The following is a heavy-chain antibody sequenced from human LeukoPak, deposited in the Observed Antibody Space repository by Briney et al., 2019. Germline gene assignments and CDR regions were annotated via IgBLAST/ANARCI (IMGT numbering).Heavy chain of an antibody. V-gene: IGHV4-4*07. J-gene: IGHJ4*02. Sequence: SETLSLTCTVSGGSISSYYWSWIRQPAGKGLEWIGRIYTSGSTNYNPSLKSRVTMSVDTSKNQFSLRLSSVTAADTAVYYCAVQGSGFHNAPAGDFDYWGQGTLVTVSS. CDR2: IYTSGST. CDR1: GGSISSYY. D-gene: IGHD3-10*01. CDR3: AVQGSGFHNAPAGDFDY.